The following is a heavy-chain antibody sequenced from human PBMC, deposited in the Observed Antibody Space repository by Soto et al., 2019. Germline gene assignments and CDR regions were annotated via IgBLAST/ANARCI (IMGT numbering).Heavy chain of an antibody. CDR3: ARAYDFWSGYRWFDP. Sequence: SETLSLTCTVSGGSISSSSYYWGWIRQPPGKGLEWIGSIYYSGSTYYNPSLKSRVTISVDTSKNQFSLKLSSVTAADTAVYYCARAYDFWSGYRWFDPWGQGTLVTVSS. J-gene: IGHJ5*02. D-gene: IGHD3-3*01. V-gene: IGHV4-39*01. CDR1: GGSISSSSYY. CDR2: IYYSGST.